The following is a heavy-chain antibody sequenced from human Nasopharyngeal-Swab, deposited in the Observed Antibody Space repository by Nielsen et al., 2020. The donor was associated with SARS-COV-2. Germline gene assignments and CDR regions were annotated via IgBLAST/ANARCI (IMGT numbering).Heavy chain of an antibody. Sequence: VRQAPGKGLEWGAVRSYDGSNKYYADSVKGRFTISRDNSKNTLYLQMNSLRAEDTAVYYCARDGLDCSGGSCYSWAYYYYGMDVWGQGTTVTVSS. J-gene: IGHJ6*02. V-gene: IGHV3-30*03. CDR2: RSYDGSNK. CDR3: ARDGLDCSGGSCYSWAYYYYGMDV. D-gene: IGHD2-15*01.